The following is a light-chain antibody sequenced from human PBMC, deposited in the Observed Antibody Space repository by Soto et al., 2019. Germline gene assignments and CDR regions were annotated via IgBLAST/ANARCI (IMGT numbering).Light chain of an antibody. Sequence: ENVFNQSSAHLSLSPGERATLSCRASQSVSSYLAWYQQKPGQAHRLLIYGVYTRATGIQARFSGSGSGTDFTLSIRSVQPEDFATYFCKQSYMYPITFGQGTRLEIK. CDR2: GVY. CDR3: KQSYMYPIT. V-gene: IGKV3-11*01. J-gene: IGKJ5*01. CDR1: QSVSSY.